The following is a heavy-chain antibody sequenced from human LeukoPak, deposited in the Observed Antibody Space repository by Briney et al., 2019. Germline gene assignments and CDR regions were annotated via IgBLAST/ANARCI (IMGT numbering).Heavy chain of an antibody. Sequence: GGSLRLSCAASGFTFSSYSMNWVRKAPGKGLEWVSSISSSSSYIYYADSVKGRFTISRDNAKNSLYLQMNSLRAEDTAVYYCARVLVGATGNFDYWGQGTLVTVSS. CDR2: ISSSSSYI. J-gene: IGHJ4*02. CDR3: ARVLVGATGNFDY. D-gene: IGHD1-26*01. CDR1: GFTFSSYS. V-gene: IGHV3-21*01.